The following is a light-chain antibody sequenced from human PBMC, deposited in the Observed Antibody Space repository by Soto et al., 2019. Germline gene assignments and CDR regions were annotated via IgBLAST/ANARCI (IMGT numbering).Light chain of an antibody. CDR3: QSYDSSLSVLYV. Sequence: SVLTQPLSVSGAPGQRVTISCTGSSSNIGAGYEVHWFQQLPGTAPKLLIYGNTNRPSGVPDRFSGSKSDTSASLAITGLQPEDEADYYCQSYDSSLSVLYVFGTGTKVTVL. V-gene: IGLV1-40*01. CDR2: GNT. CDR1: SSNIGAGYE. J-gene: IGLJ1*01.